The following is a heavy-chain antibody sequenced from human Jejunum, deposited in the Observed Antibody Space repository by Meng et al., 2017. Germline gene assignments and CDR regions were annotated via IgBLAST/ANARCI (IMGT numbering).Heavy chain of an antibody. Sequence: GGSLRLSCAASGFTFGDYAMHWVRQTPQKGLEWVSGISWNSAGMDYADSVKGRFAISRDNGKNALYLQMDSLRPEDTALYFCAKGVSHCDTLECRSYHFYAMDVWGRGTMVTVSS. CDR3: AKGVSHCDTLECRSYHFYAMDV. CDR2: ISWNSAGM. J-gene: IGHJ6*02. CDR1: GFTFGDYA. D-gene: IGHD2/OR15-2a*01. V-gene: IGHV3-9*01.